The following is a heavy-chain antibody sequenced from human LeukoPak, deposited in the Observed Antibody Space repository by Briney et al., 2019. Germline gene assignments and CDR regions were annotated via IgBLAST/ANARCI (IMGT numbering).Heavy chain of an antibody. CDR2: IIPILGIA. CDR1: GGSLSNYA. CDR3: ANLSRGATIYFDY. D-gene: IGHD1-26*01. J-gene: IGHJ4*02. V-gene: IGHV1-69*04. Sequence: GASVKVSCKASGGSLSNYAVSWVRQAPGQGLEWMGRIIPILGIANYAQKFQGRVTITADKSTSTAYMELSSLRSEDTAVYYCANLSRGATIYFDYWGQGTLVTVSS.